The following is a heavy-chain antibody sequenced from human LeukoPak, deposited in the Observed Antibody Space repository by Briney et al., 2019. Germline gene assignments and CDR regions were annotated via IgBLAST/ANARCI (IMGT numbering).Heavy chain of an antibody. CDR1: GGSFSGYY. Sequence: PSETLSLTCAVYGGSFSGYYWSWIRQPPGKGLEWIGEINHSGSTNYNPSLKSRVTISVDTSKNQFSLKLSSVTAADTAVYYCARAAVWWELLRIGDAFDIWGQGTMVTVSS. V-gene: IGHV4-34*01. D-gene: IGHD1-26*01. CDR3: ARAAVWWELLRIGDAFDI. J-gene: IGHJ3*02. CDR2: INHSGST.